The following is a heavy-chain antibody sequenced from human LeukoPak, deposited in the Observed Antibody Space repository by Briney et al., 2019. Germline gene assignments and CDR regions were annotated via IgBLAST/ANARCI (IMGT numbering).Heavy chain of an antibody. CDR2: ISISSNYI. Sequence: GGSLRLSCAASGFTFSRYSMNWVRQAPGKGLEWVSSISISSNYIYYTDSVKGRCTISRDNGKNSLYLQMNSLRDEDTALYYCAKEGQTVAGNGYFDSWGQGILVTVSS. CDR3: AKEGQTVAGNGYFDS. J-gene: IGHJ4*02. V-gene: IGHV3-21*04. D-gene: IGHD6-19*01. CDR1: GFTFSRYS.